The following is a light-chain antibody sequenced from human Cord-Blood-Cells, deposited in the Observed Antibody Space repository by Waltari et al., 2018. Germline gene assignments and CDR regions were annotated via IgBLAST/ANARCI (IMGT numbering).Light chain of an antibody. CDR2: YES. J-gene: IGLJ3*02. CDR1: NIGSKR. V-gene: IGLV3-21*04. CDR3: QVWDSSSDHPV. Sequence: SYVLTQPPSVSVAPGKTARITRGGNNIGSKRVHWYQQKPGQAPVLVIYYESDRPSGIPERFSGSNSGNTATLTISRVEAGDEADYYCQVWDSSSDHPVFGGGTKLTVL.